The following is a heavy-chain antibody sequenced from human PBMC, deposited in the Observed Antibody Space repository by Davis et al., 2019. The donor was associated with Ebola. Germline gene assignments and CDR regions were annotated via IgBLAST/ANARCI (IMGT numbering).Heavy chain of an antibody. CDR1: GFTFSSYS. Sequence: GESLKISCAASGFTFSSYSMNWVRQAPGKGLEWVSVIYSGGSTYYADSVKGRFTISRDNSKNTLYLQMNSLRAEDTAVYYCAKDPSYYYYYYMDVWGKGTTVTVSS. V-gene: IGHV3-53*01. CDR2: IYSGGST. CDR3: AKDPSYYYYYYMDV. J-gene: IGHJ6*03.